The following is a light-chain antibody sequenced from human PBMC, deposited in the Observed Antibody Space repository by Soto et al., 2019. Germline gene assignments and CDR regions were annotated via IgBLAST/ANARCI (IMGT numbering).Light chain of an antibody. J-gene: IGKJ1*01. CDR2: GAS. V-gene: IGKV3-20*01. CDR1: QSFSNNY. Sequence: EIVLTHSAATLSLSPWERATLSCRASQSFSNNYLAWYQQKPGQAPRLLIYGASNRATGIPDRFSGSGSGTDFTLTISRLEPEDFAVYYCQEYGSSGTFGQGTKV. CDR3: QEYGSSGT.